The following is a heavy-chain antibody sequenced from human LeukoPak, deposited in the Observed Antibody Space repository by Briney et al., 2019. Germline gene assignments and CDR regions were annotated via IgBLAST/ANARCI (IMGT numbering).Heavy chain of an antibody. CDR3: ARDRAPPTSWYFDV. J-gene: IGHJ2*01. Sequence: PGRSLRLSCAAYGFTASSYAMSWVRQAPGKGLEWVSILYSGGDIYYADSVKGRFTISRDNSRNTLYLQMNALGVEASALYYSARDRAPPTSWYFDVWGSVTLVTVSS. D-gene: IGHD3-10*01. CDR1: GFTASSYA. V-gene: IGHV3-53*01. CDR2: LYSGGDI.